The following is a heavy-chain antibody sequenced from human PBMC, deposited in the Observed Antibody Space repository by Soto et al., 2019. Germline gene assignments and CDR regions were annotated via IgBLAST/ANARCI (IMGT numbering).Heavy chain of an antibody. D-gene: IGHD3-10*01. Sequence: EASVKVSCKASGGTFSSYTISWVRQAPGQGLEWMGRIIPILGIANYAQKFQGRVTITADKSTSTAYMELSSLRSEDTAAYYCAGSMVRGVQNDYWGQGTLVTVSS. CDR2: IIPILGIA. CDR1: GGTFSSYT. J-gene: IGHJ4*02. V-gene: IGHV1-69*02. CDR3: AGSMVRGVQNDY.